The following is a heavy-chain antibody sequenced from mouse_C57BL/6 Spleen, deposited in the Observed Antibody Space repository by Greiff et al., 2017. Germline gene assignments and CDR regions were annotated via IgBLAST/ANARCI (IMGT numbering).Heavy chain of an antibody. CDR3: ASPYYSNYFDY. J-gene: IGHJ2*01. CDR2: INPNNGGT. D-gene: IGHD2-5*01. Sequence: VQLQQSGPELVKPGASVKMSCKASGYTFTDYNMHWVKQSHGKSLEWIGYINPNNGGTSYNQKFKGKATLTVNKSSSTAYMELRSLTSEDAAVYYCASPYYSNYFDYWGQGTTLTVSA. CDR1: GYTFTDYN. V-gene: IGHV1-22*01.